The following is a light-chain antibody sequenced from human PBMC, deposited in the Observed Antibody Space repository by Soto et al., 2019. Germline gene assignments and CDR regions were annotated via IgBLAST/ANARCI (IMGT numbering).Light chain of an antibody. CDR2: AAS. CDR1: QGIDNL. V-gene: IGKV1-39*01. J-gene: IGKJ1*01. Sequence: DIQMTQSPSSLSASVGDRVTITCQASQGIDNLLNWYQQKPGKAPKLLIYAASSLQSGVPSRFSGSGSGTDFTLTISSLQPEDFATYYCQQSYSTPRTFGQGTKVDIK. CDR3: QQSYSTPRT.